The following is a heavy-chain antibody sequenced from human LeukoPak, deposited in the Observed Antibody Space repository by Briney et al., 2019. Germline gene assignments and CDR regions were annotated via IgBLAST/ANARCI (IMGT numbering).Heavy chain of an antibody. J-gene: IGHJ5*02. CDR3: ARGGFDP. CDR2: IGSSATTI. V-gene: IGHV3-48*01. Sequence: GGSLRLSCVASGFTFSDYGMHWVRQTPGKGLEWVSYIGSSATTIQYADSVRGRFTISRDNARNSLYLQMYRLRAEDTAVYYCARGGFDPWGQGTLVTVSS. CDR1: GFTFSDYG. D-gene: IGHD3-16*01.